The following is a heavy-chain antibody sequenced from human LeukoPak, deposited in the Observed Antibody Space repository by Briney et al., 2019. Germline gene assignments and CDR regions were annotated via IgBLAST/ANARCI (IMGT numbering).Heavy chain of an antibody. D-gene: IGHD3-22*01. CDR2: IYYSGST. CDR1: GGSISSGGYY. V-gene: IGHV4-31*03. J-gene: IGHJ4*02. CDR3: ARAGDSSGYYAFDY. Sequence: PSQTLSLTCTVSGGSISSGGYYWSWIRQHPGKGLEWIGYIYYSGSTYYNPSLKSRVTISVDTSKNQFSLKLSSVTAADTAVYYCARAGDSSGYYAFDYWGQGTLVTVSS.